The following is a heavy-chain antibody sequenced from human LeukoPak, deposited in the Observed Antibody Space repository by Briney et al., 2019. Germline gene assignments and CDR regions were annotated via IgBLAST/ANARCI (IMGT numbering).Heavy chain of an antibody. Sequence: GGSLRLSCAASGFTFSSYAMSWVRQAPGKGLEWVSAISGSGGSTYYADSVKGRFTISRDNSKNTLYLQMNSLRAEDTAVYYCAKQVVATTSYNWFDPWGQGTLVTVSS. V-gene: IGHV3-23*01. CDR1: GFTFSSYA. D-gene: IGHD5-12*01. CDR3: AKQVVATTSYNWFDP. J-gene: IGHJ5*02. CDR2: ISGSGGST.